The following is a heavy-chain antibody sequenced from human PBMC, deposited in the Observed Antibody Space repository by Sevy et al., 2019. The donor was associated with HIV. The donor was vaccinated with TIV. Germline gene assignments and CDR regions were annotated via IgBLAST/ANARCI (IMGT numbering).Heavy chain of an antibody. CDR2: IYPGDSDT. CDR1: GYSFTSYW. CDR3: ARRPAYCGGDCYSDHDAFDI. J-gene: IGHJ3*02. D-gene: IGHD2-21*02. V-gene: IGHV5-51*01. Sequence: GESLKISCKGSGYSFTSYWIGWVRQMPGKGLEWMGIIYPGDSDTRYSPSFQGQVTISADKSISTAYLQWSSLKASDTAMHYCARRPAYCGGDCYSDHDAFDIWGQGTMVTVSS.